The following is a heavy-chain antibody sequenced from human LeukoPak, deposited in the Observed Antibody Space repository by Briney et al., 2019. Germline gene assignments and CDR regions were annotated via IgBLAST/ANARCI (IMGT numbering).Heavy chain of an antibody. Sequence: PSETLSLTCAVYGGSFSGYYWRWLRQPPGKGLEWIGEINHSGSTNYNPSLKSRVTISVDTSKNQFSLKLGSVTAAETAVYYCARGRRYWNDSYWYFDLWGRGTLVTVSS. J-gene: IGHJ2*01. D-gene: IGHD1-1*01. CDR1: GGSFSGYY. CDR2: INHSGST. CDR3: ARGRRYWNDSYWYFDL. V-gene: IGHV4-34*01.